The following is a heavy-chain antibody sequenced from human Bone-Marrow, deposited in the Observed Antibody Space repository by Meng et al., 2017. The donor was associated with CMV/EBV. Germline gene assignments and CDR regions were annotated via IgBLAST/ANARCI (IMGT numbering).Heavy chain of an antibody. Sequence: GESLKISCKGSGFTFSSYAMHWVRQAPGKGLEWVAVISYDGSDKYNADSVKGRFTISRDNSKNTLYLQMNSLRGEDTAVYYCARDEDTVMLEERYFDYWGQGTLVTVYS. V-gene: IGHV3-30-3*01. CDR1: GFTFSSYA. D-gene: IGHD3-16*01. J-gene: IGHJ4*02. CDR3: ARDEDTVMLEERYFDY. CDR2: ISYDGSDK.